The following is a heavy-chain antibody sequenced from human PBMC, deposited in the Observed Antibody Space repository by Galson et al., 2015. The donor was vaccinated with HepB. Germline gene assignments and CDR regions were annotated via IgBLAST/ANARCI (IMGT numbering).Heavy chain of an antibody. CDR1: GGSISSYY. D-gene: IGHD4-17*01. Sequence: LSLTCTVSGGSISSYYWSWIRQPPGKGLEWIGYIYYSGSTNYNPSLKSRVTMSVDTSKNQFSLKLSSVTAADTAVYYCARSATAKFDYWGQGTLVTVSS. J-gene: IGHJ4*02. CDR3: ARSATAKFDY. V-gene: IGHV4-59*12. CDR2: IYYSGST.